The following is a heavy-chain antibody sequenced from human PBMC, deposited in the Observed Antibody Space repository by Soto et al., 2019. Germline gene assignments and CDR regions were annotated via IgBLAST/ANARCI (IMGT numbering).Heavy chain of an antibody. V-gene: IGHV4-34*08. CDR3: ARDFRYFPY. D-gene: IGHD3-10*01. CDR2: IEHNGNN. CDR1: GGTFSGYF. J-gene: IGHJ4*02. Sequence: LETLSLTCAVYGGTFSGYFWSWVRQPPGKGLEWIGEIEHNGNNNINPSLKSRVTMSVDTSKNQISLTLTSVTAADTAVYYCARDFRYFPYWGQGTLVTVSS.